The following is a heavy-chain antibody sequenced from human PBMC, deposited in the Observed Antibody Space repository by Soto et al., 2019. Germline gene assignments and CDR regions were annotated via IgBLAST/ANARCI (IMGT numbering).Heavy chain of an antibody. V-gene: IGHV4-39*07. CDR2: IYYIGST. CDR3: ARSVFP. Sequence: SETLSLTCTVSGGSITSSSYYWGWIRQPPGKGLEWIGSIYYIGSTYYNPSLKSRVTISLDTSKNQFSLKLSSVTAADTAVYYCARSVFPWGQGTLVTVS. CDR1: GGSITSSSYY. J-gene: IGHJ5*02.